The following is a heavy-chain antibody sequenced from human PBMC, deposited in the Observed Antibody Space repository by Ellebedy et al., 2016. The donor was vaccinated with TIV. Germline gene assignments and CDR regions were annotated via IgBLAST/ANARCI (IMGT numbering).Heavy chain of an antibody. V-gene: IGHV1-46*01. CDR3: ARVLSEGGYDHYFDY. J-gene: IGHJ4*02. CDR1: GYTFTSYY. CDR2: INPSGGST. Sequence: AASVKVSCKASGYTFTSYYMHWVRQAPGQGLEWMGIINPSGGSTSYAQKFQGRVTMTRDTSTSTVYMELSSLRSEDTAVYYCARVLSEGGYDHYFDYWGQGTLVTVSS. D-gene: IGHD5-12*01.